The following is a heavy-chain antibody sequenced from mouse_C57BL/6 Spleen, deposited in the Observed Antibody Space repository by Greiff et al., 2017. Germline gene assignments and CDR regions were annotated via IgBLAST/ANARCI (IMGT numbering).Heavy chain of an antibody. J-gene: IGHJ4*01. CDR3: ARGGTSYAMDY. D-gene: IGHD3-3*01. CDR2: INYDGSST. CDR1: GFTFSDYY. Sequence: EVMLVESEGGLVQPGSSMKLSCTASGFTFSDYYMAWFRQVPEKGLEWVANINYDGSSTYYLDSLKSRFIISRDNAKNILYLQMSSLKSEDTATYYCARGGTSYAMDYWGQGTSVTVSS. V-gene: IGHV5-16*01.